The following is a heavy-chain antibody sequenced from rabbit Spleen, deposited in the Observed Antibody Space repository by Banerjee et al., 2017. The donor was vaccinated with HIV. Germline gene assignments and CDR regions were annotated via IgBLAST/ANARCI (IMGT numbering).Heavy chain of an antibody. J-gene: IGHJ4*01. V-gene: IGHV1S40*01. Sequence: QSLEESGGDLVKPGASLTLTCTASGFSFSSSYWICWVRQAPGKELEWIACINAYTGEPVYASWAKGRFTIFRPSSTTVTLQMTSLTAADTATYFCARDLTTVVGWNFNLWGPGTLVTVS. D-gene: IGHD2-1*01. CDR3: ARDLTTVVGWNFNL. CDR1: GFSFSSSYW. CDR2: INAYTGEP.